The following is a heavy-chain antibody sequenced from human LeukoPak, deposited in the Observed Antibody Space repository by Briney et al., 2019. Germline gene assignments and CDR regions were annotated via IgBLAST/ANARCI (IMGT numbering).Heavy chain of an antibody. Sequence: ASVRVSCKTSGYTFIDYYVYGVRQAPGQGLEWMGWIDPNSGNTIYAQKFQGRVTITRDTSINTAYMELSRLTSEDTAVYYCVGVSPRFYFDISNSWGQGSLVTVSS. CDR2: IDPNSGNT. J-gene: IGHJ5*02. CDR3: VGVSPRFYFDISNS. D-gene: IGHD3-22*01. CDR1: GYTFIDYY. V-gene: IGHV1-2*02.